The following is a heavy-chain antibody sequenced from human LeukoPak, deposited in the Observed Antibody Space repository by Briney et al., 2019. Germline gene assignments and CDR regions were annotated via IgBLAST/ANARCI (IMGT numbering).Heavy chain of an antibody. V-gene: IGHV4-39*01. CDR1: GGSISSSSYY. CDR3: ARGAGGWYRNWFDP. J-gene: IGHJ5*02. D-gene: IGHD6-19*01. Sequence: PSETLSLTCTVSGGSISSSSYYWGWIRQPPGKGLEWIGSIYYSGSTYYNPSLKSRVTISVDTSKNQFSLKLSSVTAADTAVYYCARGAGGWYRNWFDPWGQGTLVTVSS. CDR2: IYYSGST.